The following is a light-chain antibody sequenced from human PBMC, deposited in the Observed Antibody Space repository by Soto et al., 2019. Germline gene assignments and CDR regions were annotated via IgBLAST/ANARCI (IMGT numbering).Light chain of an antibody. CDR1: QGISTY. V-gene: IGKV1-27*01. CDR2: AGS. CDR3: QQYYTTPVT. Sequence: DIQMTQSPSSLSASVGDRVTITCRASQGISTYLAWYQQKPGKGPNLLIYAGSALQSGVPSRFSGGGSGTEFTLTISSLQPEDVATYYCQQYYTTPVTFGQGTKLEIK. J-gene: IGKJ2*01.